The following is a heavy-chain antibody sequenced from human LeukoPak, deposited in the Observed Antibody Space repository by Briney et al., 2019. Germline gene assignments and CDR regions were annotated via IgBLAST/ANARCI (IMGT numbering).Heavy chain of an antibody. Sequence: PSETLSLTCTVSGGSISSYYWSWIRQPPGKGLEWIGYIYYSGSTNYNPSLKSRVTISVDTSKNQFSLKLSSVTAADTAVYYCARFPGYCSGGSCYSYAFDIWGQGTVVTVSS. CDR2: IYYSGST. CDR3: ARFPGYCSGGSCYSYAFDI. J-gene: IGHJ3*02. V-gene: IGHV4-59*01. CDR1: GGSISSYY. D-gene: IGHD2-15*01.